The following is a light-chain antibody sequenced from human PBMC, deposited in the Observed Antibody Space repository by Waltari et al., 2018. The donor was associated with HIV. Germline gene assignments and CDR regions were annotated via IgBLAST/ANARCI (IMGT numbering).Light chain of an antibody. Sequence: DIVMTRSPAILSVSPGERVTLSCRASQGVGSNLAWYQQKVGQAPRLLIYGAATRAAEIPVRFSGSGSGTDFTLTIDSLQSEDFATYYCQQYNIRPRGNTFGQGTKLQIK. CDR3: QQYNIRPRGNT. J-gene: IGKJ2*01. CDR2: GAA. V-gene: IGKV3-15*01. CDR1: QGVGSN.